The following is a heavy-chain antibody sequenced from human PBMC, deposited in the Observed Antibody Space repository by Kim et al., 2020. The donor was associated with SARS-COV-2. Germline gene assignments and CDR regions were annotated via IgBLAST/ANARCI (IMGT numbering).Heavy chain of an antibody. V-gene: IGHV3-9*01. Sequence: DADSGKGRFTISRDNAKNSLYLQMNSQRAEDTALYYCAKDGGMVREDYGMDGWGQGATVTVYS. J-gene: IGHJ6*02. CDR3: AKDGGMVREDYGMDG. D-gene: IGHD3-10*01.